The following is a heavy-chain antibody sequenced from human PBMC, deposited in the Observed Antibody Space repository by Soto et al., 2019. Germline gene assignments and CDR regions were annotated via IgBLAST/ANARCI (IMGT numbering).Heavy chain of an antibody. J-gene: IGHJ2*01. CDR2: ITPMFGTG. D-gene: IGHD6-19*01. CDR1: GGTFNRYA. CDR3: AQTLGSAVAGPGRFDL. Sequence: QVQLVQSGAEVKKPGSSVKVSCKASGGTFNRYAISWLRQAPGQGPEWMGGITPMFGTGNYAQKFQGRVTITADEPTTTVHMELRRLTSEDTAVYYCAQTLGSAVAGPGRFDLWGRGTRVIVSS. V-gene: IGHV1-69*12.